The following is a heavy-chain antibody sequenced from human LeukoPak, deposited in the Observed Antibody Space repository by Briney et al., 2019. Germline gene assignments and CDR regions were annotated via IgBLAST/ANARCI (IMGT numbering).Heavy chain of an antibody. CDR1: GYTFTGYY. D-gene: IGHD5-24*01. CDR2: INPNSGGT. CDR3: ARRGDGYKPLDY. V-gene: IGHV1-2*02. Sequence: ASVKVSCKASGYTFTGYYMHWVRQAPGQGLEWMGWINPNSGGTNYAQKFQGRVTMTGDTSISTAYMELSRLRSDDTAVYYCARRGDGYKPLDYWGQGTLVTVSS. J-gene: IGHJ4*02.